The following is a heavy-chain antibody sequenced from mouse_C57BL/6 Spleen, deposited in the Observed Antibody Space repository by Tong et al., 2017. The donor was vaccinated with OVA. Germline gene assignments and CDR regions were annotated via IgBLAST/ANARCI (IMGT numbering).Heavy chain of an antibody. Sequence: EVQLVESGGGLVKPGGSLKLSCAASGFTFSSYAMSWVRQTPEKRLEWVATISSGGSYTYYPDSVKGRFTISRDNAKNTLYLQMSSLRSEDTAMYYCARHEDNYFDYWGQGTTLTVSS. CDR2: ISSGGSYT. CDR1: GFTFSSYA. J-gene: IGHJ2*01. CDR3: ARHEDNYFDY. V-gene: IGHV5-9-3*01.